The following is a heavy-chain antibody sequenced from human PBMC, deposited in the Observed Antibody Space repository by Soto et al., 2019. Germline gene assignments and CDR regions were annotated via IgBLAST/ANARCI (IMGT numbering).Heavy chain of an antibody. V-gene: IGHV3-30*18. CDR2: ISYDGSNK. Sequence: PGGSLRLSCAASGFTFSSYGMHWVRQAPGKGLEWVAVISYDGSNKYYGDSVKGRFTISRDNSKNTLYLQMNSLRAEDTAVYYCAKDWGSGSRHYYYGMDVWGQGTTVTVSS. CDR3: AKDWGSGSRHYYYGMDV. J-gene: IGHJ6*02. CDR1: GFTFSSYG. D-gene: IGHD3-10*01.